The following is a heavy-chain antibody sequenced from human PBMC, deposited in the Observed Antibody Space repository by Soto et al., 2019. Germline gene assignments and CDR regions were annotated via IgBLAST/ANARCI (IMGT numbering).Heavy chain of an antibody. CDR1: GGYIRSGGYY. D-gene: IGHD5-18*01. Sequence: TSATLSLTCTVSGGYIRSGGYYWSWIRQHPGKGLEWIGYIYYSGSTYYNPSLKSRVTISVDTSKNQFSLKLSSVTAADTAVYYCARGYSYGYWYYFDYWGQGTLVTVS. CDR2: IYYSGST. V-gene: IGHV4-31*03. CDR3: ARGYSYGYWYYFDY. J-gene: IGHJ4*02.